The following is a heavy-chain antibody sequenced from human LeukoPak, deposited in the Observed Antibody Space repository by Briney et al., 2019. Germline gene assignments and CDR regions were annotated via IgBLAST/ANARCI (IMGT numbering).Heavy chain of an antibody. CDR2: VIGSSGST. D-gene: IGHD5-12*01. V-gene: IGHV3-23*01. CDR1: GFTSTNCA. Sequence: GGSLRLSCAASGFTSTNCAMNWVRQAPGKGLEWVSIVIGSSGSTDYADSVKGRFTISRDNSKNMVFLQMNSLRPEDTAIYYCVKGAYDYIEMGYFDSWGQGTLVIVSS. J-gene: IGHJ4*02. CDR3: VKGAYDYIEMGYFDS.